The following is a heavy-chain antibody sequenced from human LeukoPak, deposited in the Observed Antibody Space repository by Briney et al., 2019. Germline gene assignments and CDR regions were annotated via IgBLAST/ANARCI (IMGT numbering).Heavy chain of an antibody. CDR2: IYSGGST. J-gene: IGHJ4*02. Sequence: PGGSLRLSCAASGFTVSSNYMSWVRQAPGKGLEWVSVIYSGGSTDYADSVKGRFTISRDNSKNTLHLQMNSLRAEDTAMYYCASMLGSGWSFDYWGQGTLVTVSS. CDR1: GFTVSSNY. D-gene: IGHD6-19*01. V-gene: IGHV3-53*01. CDR3: ASMLGSGWSFDY.